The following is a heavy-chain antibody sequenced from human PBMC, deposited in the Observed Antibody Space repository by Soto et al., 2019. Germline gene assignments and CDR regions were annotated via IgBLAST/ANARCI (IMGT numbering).Heavy chain of an antibody. V-gene: IGHV3-23*01. Sequence: GGSPRLSCAASGFTFSSYAMSWVRQAPGKGLEWVSAISGSGGSTYYADSVKGRFTISRDNSKNTLYLQMNSLRAEDTAVYYCAKDPGGIAVAGIIPFEASIRGWFDPWGQGTLVTVSS. J-gene: IGHJ5*02. CDR1: GFTFSSYA. CDR2: ISGSGGST. D-gene: IGHD6-19*01. CDR3: AKDPGGIAVAGIIPFEASIRGWFDP.